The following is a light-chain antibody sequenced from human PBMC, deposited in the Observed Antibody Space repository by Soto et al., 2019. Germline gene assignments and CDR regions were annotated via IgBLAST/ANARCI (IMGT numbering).Light chain of an antibody. Sequence: IVMTPSPVTLSVSPGERATLSCRASQSVTNSYLSWYQQKPGQAPRLLIFGASTRAAGIPARFSGSGSGTDFTLTINRLEPEDFALYYCHQYGSAPWTFGQGTKVDIK. CDR2: GAS. V-gene: IGKV3-20*01. J-gene: IGKJ1*01. CDR1: QSVTNSY. CDR3: HQYGSAPWT.